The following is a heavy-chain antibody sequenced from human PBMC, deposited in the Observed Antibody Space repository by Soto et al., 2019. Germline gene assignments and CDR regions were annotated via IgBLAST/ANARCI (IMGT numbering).Heavy chain of an antibody. CDR3: AGGIAVAGTKYYYGMDV. J-gene: IGHJ6*02. D-gene: IGHD6-19*01. Sequence: QVQLQESGPGLVKPSETLSLTCTVSGGSISSYYWSWIRQPPGKGLEWIGYIYYSGSTNYNPSLMSRVTISVDTSKNQFSLKLSSVTAADTAVYYCAGGIAVAGTKYYYGMDVWGQGTTVTVSS. V-gene: IGHV4-59*01. CDR2: IYYSGST. CDR1: GGSISSYY.